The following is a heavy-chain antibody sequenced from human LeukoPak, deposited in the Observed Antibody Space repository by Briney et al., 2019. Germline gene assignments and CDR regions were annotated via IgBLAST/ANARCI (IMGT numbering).Heavy chain of an antibody. V-gene: IGHV3-64*01. CDR3: ARDISAGTDWFDP. CDR1: GFTFSSYA. J-gene: IGHJ5*02. CDR2: ISSNGGST. Sequence: GGSLRLSCAASGFTFSSYAMHWVRQAPGKGLEYVSAISSNGGSTYYANSVKGRFTISRDNSKNTLYLQMGSLRAEDMAVYYCARDISAGTDWFDPWGQGTLVTVSS. D-gene: IGHD6-13*01.